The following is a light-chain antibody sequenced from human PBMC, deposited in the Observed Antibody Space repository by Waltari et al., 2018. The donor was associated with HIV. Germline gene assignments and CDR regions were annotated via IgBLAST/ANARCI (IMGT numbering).Light chain of an antibody. Sequence: QSVLTQPPSVSAAPEQRVTISCSGSISNIGTNYVSWYQQLPGTATKLLSYDKNKRPSVLPDRLSGSKSGTSATLGITGLQTGDEAEYHCGTWDSSLSGFWVFGEGTKLTVL. CDR3: GTWDSSLSGFWV. CDR1: ISNIGTNY. CDR2: DKN. V-gene: IGLV1-51*01. J-gene: IGLJ3*02.